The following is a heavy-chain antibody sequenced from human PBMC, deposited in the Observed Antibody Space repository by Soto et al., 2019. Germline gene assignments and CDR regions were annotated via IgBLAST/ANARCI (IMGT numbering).Heavy chain of an antibody. CDR3: VRDGDYYGMDV. Sequence: GALRVSCTFSGFTSSPHALTLVRQAAGKGLQWVAFTTSQSYGGTATYAASLKGSFSNPTDGVKNLSYVHKTSPQTSVTALYYCVRDGDYYGMDVLGQATTVTV. J-gene: IGHJ6*02. CDR2: TTSQSYGGTA. V-gene: IGHV3-49*04. CDR1: GFTSSPHA. D-gene: IGHD3-3*01.